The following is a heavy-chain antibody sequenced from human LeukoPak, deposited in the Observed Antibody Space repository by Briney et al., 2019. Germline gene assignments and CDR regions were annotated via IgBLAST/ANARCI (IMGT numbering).Heavy chain of an antibody. Sequence: PGGSLRLSCAASGFIFSSYAMNWVRQAPGKGLEWVSGISGRGNGTSYADSVKGRFTISRDNSKNTLYLQMNSLGAEDTAVYYCAKDRYSSGWNYFDYWGQGTLVTVSS. CDR2: ISGRGNGT. CDR3: AKDRYSSGWNYFDY. V-gene: IGHV3-23*01. CDR1: GFIFSSYA. D-gene: IGHD6-19*01. J-gene: IGHJ4*02.